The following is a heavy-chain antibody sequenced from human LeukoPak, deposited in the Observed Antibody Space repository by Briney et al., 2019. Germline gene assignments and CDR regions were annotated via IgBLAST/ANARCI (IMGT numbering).Heavy chain of an antibody. V-gene: IGHV1-69*05. D-gene: IGHD5-18*01. CDR1: GGTFSSYA. J-gene: IGHJ6*03. CDR2: IIPIFGTA. Sequence: ASVKVSCKASGGTFSSYAISWVRQAPGQGLEWMGRIIPIFGTANYAQKLQGRVTITTDESTSTAYMELSSLRSEDTAVYYCARDKVGYSYGNGVYYYYMDVWGKGTTVTVSS. CDR3: ARDKVGYSYGNGVYYYYMDV.